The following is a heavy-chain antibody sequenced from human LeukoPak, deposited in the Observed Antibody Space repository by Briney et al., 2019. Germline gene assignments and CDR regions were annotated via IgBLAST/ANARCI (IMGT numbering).Heavy chain of an antibody. CDR2: MSPNSGNT. D-gene: IGHD7-27*01. J-gene: IGHJ4*02. Sequence: ASVKVSCKTSGYTFTDYYMHWVRQAPGQGLEWMGWMSPNSGNTGYAQKFQGRVTMTRDTSISTAYMELSSLRSEDTAVYYCARGPPNWGFDYWGQGTLVTVSS. CDR1: GYTFTDYY. CDR3: ARGPPNWGFDY. V-gene: IGHV1-8*02.